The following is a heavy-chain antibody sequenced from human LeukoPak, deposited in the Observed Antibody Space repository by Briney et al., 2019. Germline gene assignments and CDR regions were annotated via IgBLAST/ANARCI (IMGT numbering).Heavy chain of an antibody. CDR2: IKQDGSEK. D-gene: IGHD3-3*01. Sequence: GGSLRLSCAASGFTFSSYWMSWVRQAPGKGLEWVVNIKQDGSEKYYVDSVKGRFTISRDNAKNSLYLQMNSLRAEDTAVYYCARDLGPRGYYDFWTRVRVFDYWGQGTLVTVSS. CDR3: ARDLGPRGYYDFWTRVRVFDY. V-gene: IGHV3-7*01. CDR1: GFTFSSYW. J-gene: IGHJ4*02.